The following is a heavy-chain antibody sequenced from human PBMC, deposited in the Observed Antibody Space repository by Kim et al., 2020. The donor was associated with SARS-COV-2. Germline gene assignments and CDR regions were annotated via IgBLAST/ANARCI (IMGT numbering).Heavy chain of an antibody. D-gene: IGHD3-22*01. J-gene: IGHJ3*02. CDR3: ARAKHYYDSSGYYYVGAFDI. V-gene: IGHV3-53*04. Sequence: RFTISRHNSKNTLYLQMNSLRAEDTAVYYCARAKHYYDSSGYYYVGAFDIWGQGTMVTVSS.